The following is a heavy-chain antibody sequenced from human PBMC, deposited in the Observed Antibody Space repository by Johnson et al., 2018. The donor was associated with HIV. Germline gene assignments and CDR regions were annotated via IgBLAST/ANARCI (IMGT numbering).Heavy chain of an antibody. D-gene: IGHD5-24*01. CDR2: IRYAGNNK. CDR3: ARAGWLQSRVDAFDI. J-gene: IGHJ3*02. V-gene: IGHV3-30*02. Sequence: QVQLVESGGGVVQPGGSLRLSCAASGFSFSSYGMHWVRQAPGKGLEWVAFIRYAGNNKYHAESVKGRFTISRDNAKNSLYLQMISLRAEDTAVYYCARAGWLQSRVDAFDIWGQGTMVTVSS. CDR1: GFSFSSYG.